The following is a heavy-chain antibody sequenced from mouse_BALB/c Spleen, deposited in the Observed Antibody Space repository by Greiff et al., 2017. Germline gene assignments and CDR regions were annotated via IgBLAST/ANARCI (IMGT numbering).Heavy chain of an antibody. CDR3: ARKGDYDERPMDY. CDR1: GFSLTSYG. D-gene: IGHD2-4*01. CDR2: IWSGGST. J-gene: IGHJ4*01. V-gene: IGHV2-2*02. Sequence: VQRVESGPGLVQPSQSLSITCTVSGFSLTSYGVHWVRQSPGKGLEWLGVIWSGGSTDYNAAFISRLSISKDNSKSQVFFKMNSLQANDTAIYYCARKGDYDERPMDYWGQGTSVTVSS.